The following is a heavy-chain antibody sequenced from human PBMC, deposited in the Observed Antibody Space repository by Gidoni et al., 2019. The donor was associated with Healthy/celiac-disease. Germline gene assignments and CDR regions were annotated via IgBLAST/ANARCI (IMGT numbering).Heavy chain of an antibody. CDR2: IDHSGST. CDR1: GGSFSGYY. D-gene: IGHD3-22*01. J-gene: IGHJ4*02. Sequence: QVQLQQWGAGLLKPSETLSLTCAVYGGSFSGYYWSWIRQPPGKGLEWIGEIDHSGSTNYNPSLKSRVTISIDTSKNQFSLKLSSVTAADTAVYYCARGYGDSSGYYGGSLNYWGQGTLVTVSS. V-gene: IGHV4-34*01. CDR3: ARGYGDSSGYYGGSLNY.